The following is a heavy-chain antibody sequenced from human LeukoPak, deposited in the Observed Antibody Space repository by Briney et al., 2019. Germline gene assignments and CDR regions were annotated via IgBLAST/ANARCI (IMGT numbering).Heavy chain of an antibody. V-gene: IGHV3-64D*06. CDR2: IDSNGSST. J-gene: IGHJ4*02. D-gene: IGHD2-2*01. CDR3: VKGSCSSAGSAACRLDD. Sequence: PGGSLRLSCSASGFTFSHYAMHWVRQAPGKGLESVSGIDSNGSSTYYADSVRGRFAISRDNSKNTLYLQMSSLRAEDTALYYCVKGSCSSAGSAACRLDDWGQGTLVIVSS. CDR1: GFTFSHYA.